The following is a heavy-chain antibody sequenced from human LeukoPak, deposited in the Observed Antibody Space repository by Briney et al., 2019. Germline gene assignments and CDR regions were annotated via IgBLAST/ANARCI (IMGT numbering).Heavy chain of an antibody. J-gene: IGHJ6*02. Sequence: NPGRSLRLSCAASGFTFSSYGMHWVRQAPGKGLEWVAGIWYDGSNKYYADSVKGRFTISRDNSKNTLYLQMNSLRAEDTAVYYCAREQYCSSTSCYVSGMDVWGQGTTVTVSS. D-gene: IGHD2-2*01. CDR2: IWYDGSNK. CDR3: AREQYCSSTSCYVSGMDV. V-gene: IGHV3-33*01. CDR1: GFTFSSYG.